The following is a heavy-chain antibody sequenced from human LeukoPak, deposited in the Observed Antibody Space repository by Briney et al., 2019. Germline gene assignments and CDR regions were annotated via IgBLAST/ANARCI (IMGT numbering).Heavy chain of an antibody. J-gene: IGHJ4*02. D-gene: IGHD1-26*01. Sequence: KTSETLSLTCTVSGGPISSHYWSWIRQPPGKGLEWIGYIYYSGSTNYNPSLKSRVTISVDTSKNQFCLKLSSVTAADTVVYYCARLWATYYFDYWGQGTLVTVSS. CDR2: IYYSGST. CDR1: GGPISSHY. V-gene: IGHV4-59*11. CDR3: ARLWATYYFDY.